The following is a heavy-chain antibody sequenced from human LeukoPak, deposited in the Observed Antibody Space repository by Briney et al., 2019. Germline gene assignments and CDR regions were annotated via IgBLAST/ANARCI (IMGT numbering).Heavy chain of an antibody. CDR2: ISGSGGVT. J-gene: IGHJ6*03. D-gene: IGHD5-18*01. CDR3: ARGDTAMDSYYYYYMDV. Sequence: GGSLRLSCAASRFTFSSYAMSWVRQAPGKGLEWVSAISGSGGVTYYADSVKGRFTISRDNSNNTLYLQMGSLRAEDMAVYYCARGDTAMDSYYYYYMDVWGKGTAVTVSS. CDR1: RFTFSSYA. V-gene: IGHV3-23*01.